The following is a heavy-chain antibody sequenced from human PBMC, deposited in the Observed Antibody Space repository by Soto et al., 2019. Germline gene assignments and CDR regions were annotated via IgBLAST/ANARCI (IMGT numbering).Heavy chain of an antibody. CDR2: IYSGGTT. D-gene: IGHD6-19*01. Sequence: EVQLVESGGGLVQPGGSLRLSCAASGFTVSSNYMSWVRKAPGKGLEWVSVIYSGGTTYYADSVKGRFTISRDNSKNTLYLQMSSLRAEDTALYYCDSAVAGTFHWGQGTLVTVSS. V-gene: IGHV3-66*01. J-gene: IGHJ4*02. CDR3: DSAVAGTFH. CDR1: GFTVSSNY.